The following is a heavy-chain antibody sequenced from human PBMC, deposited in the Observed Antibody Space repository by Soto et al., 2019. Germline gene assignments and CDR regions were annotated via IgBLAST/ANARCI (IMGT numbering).Heavy chain of an antibody. V-gene: IGHV3-30*18. CDR2: ISYDGSNK. CDR3: AKTPADYYYYGMDV. CDR1: GFTFSSYG. Sequence: QVQLVESGGGVVQPGRSLRLSCAASGFTFSSYGMHWVRQAPGKGLEWVAVISYDGSNKYYADSVKGRFTISRDNSKNTLYLQMNSLRAEDTAVYYCAKTPADYYYYGMDVWGQGTTVTVSS. J-gene: IGHJ6*02.